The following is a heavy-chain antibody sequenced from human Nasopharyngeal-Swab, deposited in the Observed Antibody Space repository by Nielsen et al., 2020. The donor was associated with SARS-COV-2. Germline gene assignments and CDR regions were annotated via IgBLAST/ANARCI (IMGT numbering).Heavy chain of an antibody. D-gene: IGHD4-11*01. CDR3: ARFLDKVDYTYGMDV. V-gene: IGHV3-69-1*01. CDR2: ISSSSYI. J-gene: IGHJ6*02. Sequence: IRQPPGKGLEWVSSISSSSYIYYADSVKGRFTISRDNAKNSLYLQMNSLRAEDTAVYYCARFLDKVDYTYGMDVWGQGTTVTVSS.